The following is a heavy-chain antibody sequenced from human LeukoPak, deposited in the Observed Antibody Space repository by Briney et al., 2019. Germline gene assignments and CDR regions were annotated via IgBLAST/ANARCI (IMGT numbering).Heavy chain of an antibody. V-gene: IGHV1-46*01. J-gene: IGHJ4*02. CDR3: ASSGIAVAGKWDFDY. CDR2: INPSGGST. CDR1: GYTFTSYY. D-gene: IGHD6-13*01. Sequence: AASVKVSCKASGYTFTSYYMHWVRQAPGQGLEWMGIINPSGGSTSYAQKFQGRVTMTRDTSTSTVYMELSSLRSEDTAVYYCASSGIAVAGKWDFDYWGQGTLVTVSS.